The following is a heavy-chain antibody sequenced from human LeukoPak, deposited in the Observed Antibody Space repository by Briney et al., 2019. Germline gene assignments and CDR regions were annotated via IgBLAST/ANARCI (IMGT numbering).Heavy chain of an antibody. V-gene: IGHV4-59*01. CDR2: IYYSGST. D-gene: IGHD4-23*01. Sequence: SETLSLTCTVSGGSISSYYWSWIRQPPGKGLEWIGYIYYSGSTNYNPSLKSRVTISVDTSKNQFSLKLSSVTAADTAVYYCARTVVVTGFGFDYWGQGTLVTVSS. CDR3: ARTVVVTGFGFDY. CDR1: GGSISSYY. J-gene: IGHJ4*02.